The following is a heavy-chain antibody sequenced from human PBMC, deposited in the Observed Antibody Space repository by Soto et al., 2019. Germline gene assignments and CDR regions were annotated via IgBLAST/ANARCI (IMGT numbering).Heavy chain of an antibody. Sequence: QVQLVESGGGVVQPGRSLRLSCAASGFTFSSYAMHWVRQAPGKGLEWVAVISYDGSNKYYADSVKGRFTISRDNSKNTLYLQMSSRAAEDTAVYYWARDGGIKWAGRKGGGLDYWGQGTLVTVSS. V-gene: IGHV3-30-3*01. CDR1: GFTFSSYA. D-gene: IGHD1-20*01. J-gene: IGHJ4*02. CDR3: ARDGGIKWAGRKGGGLDY. CDR2: ISYDGSNK.